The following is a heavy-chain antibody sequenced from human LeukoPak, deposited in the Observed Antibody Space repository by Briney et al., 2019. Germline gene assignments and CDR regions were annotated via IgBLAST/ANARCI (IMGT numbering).Heavy chain of an antibody. CDR2: IYNGGTT. Sequence: GGSLRLSCAASGFTFSSYAMSWVRQAPGKGLEWVSLIYNGGTTNYADSVKGRFTISRDNSKSTLYLQMNSLRAEDTAVYYCAKDPGLQGLFYYFDYWGQGTLVTVSS. CDR1: GFTFSSYA. J-gene: IGHJ4*02. CDR3: AKDPGLQGLFYYFDY. D-gene: IGHD2-21*01. V-gene: IGHV3-23*01.